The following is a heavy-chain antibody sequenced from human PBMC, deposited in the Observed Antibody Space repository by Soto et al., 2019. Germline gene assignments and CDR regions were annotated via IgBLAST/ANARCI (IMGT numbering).Heavy chain of an antibody. Sequence: ASVKVSCKASGYTFTSYGISWVRQAPGQGLEWMGWISAYNGTANYAQKFQGRVTITADESTSTAYMELSSLRSEDTAVYYCASPRRLTYYYDSSGYYYVPYFDYWGQGTLVTVSS. CDR3: ASPRRLTYYYDSSGYYYVPYFDY. V-gene: IGHV1-18*01. J-gene: IGHJ4*02. D-gene: IGHD3-22*01. CDR2: ISAYNGTA. CDR1: GYTFTSYG.